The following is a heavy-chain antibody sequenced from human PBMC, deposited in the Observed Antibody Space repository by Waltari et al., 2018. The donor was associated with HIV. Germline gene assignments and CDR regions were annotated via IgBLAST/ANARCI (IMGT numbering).Heavy chain of an antibody. CDR2: IWYDGSNK. CDR1: GFPFRTRG. V-gene: IGHV3-33*01. D-gene: IGHD7-27*01. J-gene: IGHJ6*02. CDR3: ARGIPQSNWGHYYFGMDV. Sequence: QVQLVESGGAVVQPGRSPRLTCPAPGFPFRTRGLTWVRQAPGKGLEWMAVIWYDGSNKYYGASMKGRFTISRDNSKNTLYLQMNSLRAEDTAVYYCARGIPQSNWGHYYFGMDVWGQGTTVTVSS.